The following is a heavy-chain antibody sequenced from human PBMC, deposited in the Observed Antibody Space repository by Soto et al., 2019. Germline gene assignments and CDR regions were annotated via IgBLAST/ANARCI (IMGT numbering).Heavy chain of an antibody. CDR2: IYSDGTT. J-gene: IGHJ4*02. CDR1: GLTVSSNY. D-gene: IGHD6-6*01. V-gene: IGHV3-53*01. Sequence: GGSLRLSCAASGLTVSSNYMSWVRQAPGKGLEWVSFIYSDGTTYYADSVKGRFTISRDNSKNTLYLQMTSLGAEDTAVYYCATGGSSLGYWGQGTLVTVSS. CDR3: ATGGSSLGY.